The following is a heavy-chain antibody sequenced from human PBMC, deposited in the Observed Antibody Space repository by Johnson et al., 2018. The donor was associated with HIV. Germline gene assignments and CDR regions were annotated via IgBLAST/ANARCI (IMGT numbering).Heavy chain of an antibody. V-gene: IGHV3-30-3*01. CDR2: ISYDANNK. Sequence: QVQLVESGGGLVQPGGSLRLSCAASGFTVSSNYMRWVRQAPGKGLEWVAVISYDANNKYYADSVKGRFTISRDNSKNTLYLQMNSLRAEDTAVYYCASTCGGDCSRGDAFDIWGQGTMVTVSS. CDR1: GFTVSSNY. D-gene: IGHD2-21*02. J-gene: IGHJ3*02. CDR3: ASTCGGDCSRGDAFDI.